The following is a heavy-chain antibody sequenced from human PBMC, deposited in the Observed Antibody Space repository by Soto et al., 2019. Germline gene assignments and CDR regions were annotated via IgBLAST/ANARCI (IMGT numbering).Heavy chain of an antibody. D-gene: IGHD4-17*01. CDR1: GYTFTSYG. J-gene: IGHJ6*02. CDR3: ARDRHMEVYGDYELYYYYGMDV. V-gene: IGHV1-18*01. CDR2: ISAYNGNT. Sequence: QVQLVQSGAEVKKPGASVKVSCKASGYTFTSYGISWVRQAPGQGLEWMGWISAYNGNTNYAQKLQGRVTMTTDTSTSTAYMELRSLRSDDTAVYYCARDRHMEVYGDYELYYYYGMDVWGQGTTVTVSS.